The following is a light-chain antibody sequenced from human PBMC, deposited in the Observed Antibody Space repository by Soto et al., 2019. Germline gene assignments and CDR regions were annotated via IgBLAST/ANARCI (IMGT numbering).Light chain of an antibody. CDR3: QQYDYWPRT. Sequence: EIVMTQSPATLSVSQGERAPLSCRASESVGNDLAWYHQKPGQTPRLLIHAVSTRATGIPARFSGSGSGTEFTLTISSLQSEDFGVYYCQQYDYWPRTFGQGTKVEIK. CDR2: AVS. CDR1: ESVGND. J-gene: IGKJ1*01. V-gene: IGKV3-15*01.